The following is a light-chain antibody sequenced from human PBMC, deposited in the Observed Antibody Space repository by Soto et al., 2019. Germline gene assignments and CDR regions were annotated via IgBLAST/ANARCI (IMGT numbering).Light chain of an antibody. Sequence: DIQMTQSPSSLSASVGDRVTITCRASQSISSYLNWYQQKPGKAPKLLIYAASSLQRGVPSRFSGSGSGTDFTLTISSPQPEYFATYYCQQSYSTPPTFGQGTKLEIK. V-gene: IGKV1-39*01. CDR2: AAS. J-gene: IGKJ2*01. CDR1: QSISSY. CDR3: QQSYSTPPT.